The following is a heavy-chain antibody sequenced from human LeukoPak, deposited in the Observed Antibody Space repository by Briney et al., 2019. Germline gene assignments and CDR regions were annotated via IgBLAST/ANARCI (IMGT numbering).Heavy chain of an antibody. Sequence: SETLSLTCTVSGGSISSYYWSWIRQPAGKGLEWIGRIDTNGNTNYKPSLKSRVTMSVDTSKNQFSLKLSSVTAADTAVYYCARAYDYVWGSYRYTSFDYWGQGTLVTVSS. CDR3: ARAYDYVWGSYRYTSFDY. CDR2: IDTNGNT. J-gene: IGHJ4*02. V-gene: IGHV4-4*07. CDR1: GGSISSYY. D-gene: IGHD3-16*02.